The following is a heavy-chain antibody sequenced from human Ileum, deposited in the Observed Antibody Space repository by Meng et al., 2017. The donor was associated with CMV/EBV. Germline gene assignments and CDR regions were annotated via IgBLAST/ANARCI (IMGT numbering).Heavy chain of an antibody. CDR1: GGSMNSARYY. Sequence: SETLSLTCTVSGGSMNSARYYWAWIRQPPGKELTWIGSVFYSGGSFYNPSLKRRVSFSLDMSKNQFSLKLDSVTAADTAVYYCARGTRGRIATRPHYDYGMDVWGQGTTVTVSS. CDR3: ARGTRGRIATRPHYDYGMDV. CDR2: VFYSGGS. D-gene: IGHD6-6*01. J-gene: IGHJ6*02. V-gene: IGHV4-39*01.